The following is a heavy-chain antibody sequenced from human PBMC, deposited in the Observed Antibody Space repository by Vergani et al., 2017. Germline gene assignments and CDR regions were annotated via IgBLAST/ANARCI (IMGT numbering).Heavy chain of an antibody. J-gene: IGHJ4*02. CDR2: IIPILGIA. CDR3: AREGDGGSGYYRDY. D-gene: IGHD3-22*01. CDR1: GYTFSNYY. V-gene: IGHV1-69*09. Sequence: QVQVVQSGAEVKKSGASVKVSCKTSGYTFSNYYMHWVRQAPGQGLEWMGRIIPILGIANYAQKFQGRVTITADKSTSTAYMELSSLRSEDTAVYYCAREGDGGSGYYRDYWGQGTLVTVSS.